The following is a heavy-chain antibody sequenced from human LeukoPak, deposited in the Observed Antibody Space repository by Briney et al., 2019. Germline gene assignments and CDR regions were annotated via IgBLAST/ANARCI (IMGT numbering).Heavy chain of an antibody. V-gene: IGHV4-59*01. CDR1: GGSISSYY. CDR2: IYYSGST. Sequence: SETLSLTCTVSGGSISSYYWSWIRQPPGKGLEWIGYIYYSGSTNYNPSLKSRVTISVDTSKNQFSLKLSSVTAADTAVYYCAGCSGASCYYITSPLYFDYWGQGTLVTVSS. J-gene: IGHJ4*02. D-gene: IGHD2-15*01. CDR3: AGCSGASCYYITSPLYFDY.